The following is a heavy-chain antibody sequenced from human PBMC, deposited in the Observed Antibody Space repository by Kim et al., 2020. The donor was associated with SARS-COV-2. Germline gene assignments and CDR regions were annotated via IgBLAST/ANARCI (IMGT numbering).Heavy chain of an antibody. J-gene: IGHJ6*02. CDR2: ISAYNGNT. CDR1: GYTFTSYG. CDR3: ARDLGSTFYYNYYGMDV. V-gene: IGHV1-18*01. Sequence: ASVKVSCKASGYTFTSYGISWVRQAPGQGLEWMGWISAYNGNTNYAQKLQGRVTMTTEKSTSTAYMEVRSLRSDDTAVYYCARDLGSTFYYNYYGMDVWGQGTTVTVSS. D-gene: IGHD2-2*01.